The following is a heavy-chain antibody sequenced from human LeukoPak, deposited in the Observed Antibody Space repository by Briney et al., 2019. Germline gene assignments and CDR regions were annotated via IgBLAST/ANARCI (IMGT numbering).Heavy chain of an antibody. J-gene: IGHJ6*02. D-gene: IGHD1-14*01. V-gene: IGHV4-30-4*01. CDR1: GGSISSGDYY. Sequence: SQTLSLTCTVSGGSISSGDYYWRWIRQPPGKGLEWIGYIYYSGSTYYNPSLKSRVTISVDTSKNQFSLKLNSVTAADTAVYYCARVNRYYYYYGMDVWGQGTTVTVSS. CDR3: ARVNRYYYYYGMDV. CDR2: IYYSGST.